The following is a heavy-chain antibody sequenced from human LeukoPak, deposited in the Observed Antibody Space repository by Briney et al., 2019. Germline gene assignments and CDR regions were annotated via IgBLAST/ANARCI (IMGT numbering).Heavy chain of an antibody. V-gene: IGHV1-2*02. CDR1: GYTFTTYG. J-gene: IGHJ4*02. D-gene: IGHD6-13*01. Sequence: GASVKVSCKASGYTFTTYGVSWVRQAPGQGLEWMGWINPNSGGTNYAQKFQGRVTMTRDTSISTAYMELSRLRSDDTAVYYCAREYSSSPGACDYWGQGTLVTVSS. CDR2: INPNSGGT. CDR3: AREYSSSPGACDY.